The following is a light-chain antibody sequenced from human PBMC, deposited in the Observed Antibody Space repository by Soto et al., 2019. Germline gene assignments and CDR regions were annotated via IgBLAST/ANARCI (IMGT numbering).Light chain of an antibody. CDR1: QSVSSK. J-gene: IGKJ3*01. CDR2: AAS. CDR3: QQYNDWPPIFT. Sequence: EIVMTQSPATLSVSPGERATLSCRASQSVSSKLAWYQQKPGQAPRLLIYAASTRAAGIPARFRGSGSGTEFTPTISSLQSEDFGVYYCQQYNDWPPIFTFGPGTKVDIK. V-gene: IGKV3-15*01.